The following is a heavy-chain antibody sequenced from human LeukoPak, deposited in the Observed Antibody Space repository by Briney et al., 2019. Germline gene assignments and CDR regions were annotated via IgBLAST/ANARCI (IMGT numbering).Heavy chain of an antibody. CDR3: ARRGDDFWSGYYTGLAFDI. CDR1: GYTFTGYY. Sequence: ASVKVSCKASGYTFTGYYMHWVRQAPRQGLEWMGWINPNSGGTNYAQKFQGRVTMTRDTSISTAYMELSRLRSDDTAVYCCARRGDDFWSGYYTGLAFDIWGQGTMVTVSS. D-gene: IGHD3-3*01. V-gene: IGHV1-2*02. J-gene: IGHJ3*02. CDR2: INPNSGGT.